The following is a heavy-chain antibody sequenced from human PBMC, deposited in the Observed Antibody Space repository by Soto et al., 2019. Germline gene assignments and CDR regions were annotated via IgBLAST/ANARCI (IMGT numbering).Heavy chain of an antibody. V-gene: IGHV3-74*01. CDR2: INSDGSST. CDR1: GVTFADYA. CDR3: ARDSLGGVIVFDY. D-gene: IGHD3-16*02. J-gene: IGHJ4*02. Sequence: GGSLRLCCAASGVTFADYAMHWVRQAPGKGLVWVSRINSDGSSTSYADSVKGRFTISRDNAKNTLYLQMNSLRAEDTAVYYCARDSLGGVIVFDYWGQGTLVTVSS.